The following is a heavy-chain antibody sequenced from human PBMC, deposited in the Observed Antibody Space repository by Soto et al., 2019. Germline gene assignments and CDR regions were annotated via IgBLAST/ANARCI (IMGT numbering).Heavy chain of an antibody. CDR1: GYTLTELS. V-gene: IGHV1-24*01. J-gene: IGHJ6*02. CDR2: FDPEDGET. D-gene: IGHD6-13*01. CDR3: ATAPRAAGGYWYGMDV. Sequence: ASVKVSCKVSGYTLTELSMHWLRQAPGKGLEWMGGFDPEDGETIYAQKFQGRVTMTEDTSTDTAYMELSSLRSEDTAVYYCATAPRAAGGYWYGMDVWGQGTTVTVS.